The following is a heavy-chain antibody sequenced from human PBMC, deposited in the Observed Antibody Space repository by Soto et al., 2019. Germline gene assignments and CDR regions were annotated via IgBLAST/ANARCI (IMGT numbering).Heavy chain of an antibody. D-gene: IGHD6-13*01. CDR1: GGSISSSSYY. Sequence: SETLSLTCTVSGGSISSSSYYWGWIRQPPGKGLEWIGSIYYSGSTYYNPSLKSRVTISVDTSKNQFSLKLSSVTAADTAVYYCASLRYTSSWGNYYYYMDVWGKGTTVT. CDR3: ASLRYTSSWGNYYYYMDV. V-gene: IGHV4-39*01. CDR2: IYYSGST. J-gene: IGHJ6*03.